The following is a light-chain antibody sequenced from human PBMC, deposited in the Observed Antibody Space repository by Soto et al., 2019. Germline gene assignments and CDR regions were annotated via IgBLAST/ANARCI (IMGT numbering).Light chain of an antibody. CDR2: GAS. Sequence: EIVLTQSPGTLSLSPGERATLSCRASQSVSSSYLAWYQQKPDQAPRLLIYGASSRATGIPDRFSGSGSGTDFTLTISRLEPEDFAVYYCQQYGSSPLTFGGGTKVENK. CDR3: QQYGSSPLT. CDR1: QSVSSSY. V-gene: IGKV3-20*01. J-gene: IGKJ4*01.